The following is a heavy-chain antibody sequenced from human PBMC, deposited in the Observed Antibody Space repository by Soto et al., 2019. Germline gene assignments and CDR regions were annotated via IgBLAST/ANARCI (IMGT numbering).Heavy chain of an antibody. J-gene: IGHJ4*02. V-gene: IGHV4-34*01. CDR2: INHSGST. D-gene: IGHD1-26*01. CDR1: GGSFSGYY. Sequence: QVQLQQWGAGLLKPSETLSLTCAVYGGSFSGYYWSWIRQPPGKGLEWIGEINHSGSTNYNPSLKSRVTISVDTSKNQFSLKLSSVTAADTAVYYCAILWELSRFDYWGQGTLVTVSS. CDR3: AILWELSRFDY.